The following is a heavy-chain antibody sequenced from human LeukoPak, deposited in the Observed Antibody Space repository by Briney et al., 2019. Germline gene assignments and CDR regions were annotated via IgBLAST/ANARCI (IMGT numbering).Heavy chain of an antibody. D-gene: IGHD6-19*01. CDR2: FDPEHGET. J-gene: IGHJ3*02. CDR3: ATGSGSGWPHAFDI. Sequence: ASVKVSCKVSGYTLTDSSMHWVRQAPGKGLEWMGGFDPEHGETIYAQKFQGRVTMTEDTSTDTAYMELSSLRSEGTAVYYCATGSGSGWPHAFDIWGQGTMVTVSS. CDR1: GYTLTDSS. V-gene: IGHV1-24*01.